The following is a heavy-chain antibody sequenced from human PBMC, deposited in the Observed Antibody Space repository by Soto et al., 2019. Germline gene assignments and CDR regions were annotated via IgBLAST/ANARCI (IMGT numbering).Heavy chain of an antibody. D-gene: IGHD2-15*01. J-gene: IGHJ6*02. Sequence: SETLSLTCTVSGGSISSYYWSWIRQPPGKGLEWIGYIYYSGSTNYNPSLKSRVTISVDTSKNQFSLKLSSVTAADTAVYYCARGYSRNYYYGMDVWGQGTTVTVSS. CDR1: GGSISSYY. V-gene: IGHV4-59*01. CDR2: IYYSGST. CDR3: ARGYSRNYYYGMDV.